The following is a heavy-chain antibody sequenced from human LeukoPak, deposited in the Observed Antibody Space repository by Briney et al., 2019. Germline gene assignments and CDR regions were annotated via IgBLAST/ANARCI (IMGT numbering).Heavy chain of an antibody. V-gene: IGHV3-7*01. CDR2: INQDGTTK. Sequence: QPGGSLRLSCTASGFTFSSYWMNWVRQAPGTGLEWVANINQDGTTKYYLDSVKGRFTISRDNAKNSLYLQMNSLRAEETAVYYCARGLTTTPNYFDPWGQGTLVTVSS. D-gene: IGHD4-17*01. CDR1: GFTFSSYW. J-gene: IGHJ5*02. CDR3: ARGLTTTPNYFDP.